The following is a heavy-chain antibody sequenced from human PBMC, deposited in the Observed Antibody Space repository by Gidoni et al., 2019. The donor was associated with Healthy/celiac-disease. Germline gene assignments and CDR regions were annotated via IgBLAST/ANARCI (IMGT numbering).Heavy chain of an antibody. CDR3: AKARGFTYGIDAFDI. CDR2: INWNSASA. J-gene: IGHJ3*02. V-gene: IGHV3-9*01. Sequence: EVQLVESGGDLVQPGTSLRLSCEVSGFTFDDYAMHWVRQGPGKGLEWVSGINWNSASAGYAESVEGLFTISRDNAKKSLYLQMTSLRPEDTAVYYCAKARGFTYGIDAFDIWGHGTMVTVSS. D-gene: IGHD5-18*01. CDR1: GFTFDDYA.